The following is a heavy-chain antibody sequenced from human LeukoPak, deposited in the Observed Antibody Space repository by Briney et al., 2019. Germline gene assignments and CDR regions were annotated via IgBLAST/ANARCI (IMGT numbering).Heavy chain of an antibody. CDR3: ARLGGNCGGDCSKWFDP. J-gene: IGHJ5*02. CDR2: INPNSGGT. D-gene: IGHD2-21*02. V-gene: IGHV1-2*02. CDR1: GYTFTGYY. Sequence: GASVKVSCKASGYTFTGYYMHWVRQAPGQGLEWMGWINPNSGGTNYAQKFQGRVTMTRDTSISTAYMELSRLRSDDTAVYYCARLGGNCGGDCSKWFDPWGQGTLVTVSS.